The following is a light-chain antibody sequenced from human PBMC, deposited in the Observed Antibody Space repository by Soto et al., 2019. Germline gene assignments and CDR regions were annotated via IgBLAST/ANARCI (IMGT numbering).Light chain of an antibody. Sequence: QSALTQPPSASGSPGQSVTISCTGTSSDVGGYNYVSWFQQHPGKAPKLIIHEVNQRPSGVPDRFSGSKSGNTASLTVSGLQAEDEGTYYCSSYTNINTRACVFGTGTKVTVL. V-gene: IGLV2-8*01. J-gene: IGLJ1*01. CDR1: SSDVGGYNY. CDR3: SSYTNINTRACV. CDR2: EVN.